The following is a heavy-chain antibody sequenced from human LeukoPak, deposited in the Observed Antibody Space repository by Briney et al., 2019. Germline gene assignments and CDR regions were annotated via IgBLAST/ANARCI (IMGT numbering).Heavy chain of an antibody. CDR1: GFTFSSYA. D-gene: IGHD3-10*01. CDR3: AKDMALWFGESEGPFDY. Sequence: GGSLRLSCAASGFTFSSYAMSWVRQAPGKGLEWVSAISGSGGSTYYADSVKGRFTISRDNSKNTLYLQMNSLRAEDTAVYYCAKDMALWFGESEGPFDYWGQGTLVTVSS. V-gene: IGHV3-23*01. CDR2: ISGSGGST. J-gene: IGHJ4*02.